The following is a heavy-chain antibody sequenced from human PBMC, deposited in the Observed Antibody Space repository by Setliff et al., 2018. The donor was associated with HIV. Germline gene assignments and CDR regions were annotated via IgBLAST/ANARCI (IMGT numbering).Heavy chain of an antibody. D-gene: IGHD3-3*01. CDR2: IYHSGST. CDR3: ARHSGGLFYNFWSGDYYYYGMDV. CDR1: GYSISSGYY. Sequence: PSETLSLTCAVSGYSISSGYYWGWIRQPPGKGLEWIGSIYHSGSTYYNPSLKNRVTISVDTSKNQFSLKLSSVTAADTAVYYCARHSGGLFYNFWSGDYYYYGMDVWGQGTTVTVSS. J-gene: IGHJ6*02. V-gene: IGHV4-38-2*01.